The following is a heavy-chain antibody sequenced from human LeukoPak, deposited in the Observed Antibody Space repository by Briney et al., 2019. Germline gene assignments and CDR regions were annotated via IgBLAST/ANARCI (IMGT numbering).Heavy chain of an antibody. CDR2: IYSSGRT. V-gene: IGHV3-53*01. CDR3: ARDVRGYNPFDY. D-gene: IGHD5-24*01. J-gene: IGHJ4*02. Sequence: GGSLRLSCTASGYTVSSNYMSWVRQAPGKGLEWVSVIYSSGRTKYADSVEGRFTISRDNSKNTLYLQMDSLRVEDTAMYYCARDVRGYNPFDYWGQGTLVTVSS. CDR1: GYTVSSNY.